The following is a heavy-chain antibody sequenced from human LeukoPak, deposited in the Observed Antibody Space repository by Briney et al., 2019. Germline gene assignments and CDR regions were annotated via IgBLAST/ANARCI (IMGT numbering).Heavy chain of an antibody. Sequence: ASVKVSCKASGYTFTSYGISWVRQAPGQGLEWMGWISAYNGNTNYAQKLQGRVTMTTDTSTSTAYMELRSLRSEDTAVYYCTRSGNITVVRGVITTPAVIDYWGQGTLVTVSS. V-gene: IGHV1-18*01. CDR3: TRSGNITVVRGVITTPAVIDY. CDR1: GYTFTSYG. D-gene: IGHD3-10*01. CDR2: ISAYNGNT. J-gene: IGHJ4*02.